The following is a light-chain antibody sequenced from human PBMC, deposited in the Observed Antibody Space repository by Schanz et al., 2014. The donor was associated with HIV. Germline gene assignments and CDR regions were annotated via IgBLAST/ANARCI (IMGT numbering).Light chain of an antibody. CDR3: QQYYSTPPT. CDR2: WAS. Sequence: DIVMTQSPDSLAVSLGERATINCKSSQSVLYSSNNKNYLAWYQQKPGQPPKLLIYWASTRESGVPGRFSGSGSGTDFTLTISSLQAEDVAVYYCQQYYSTPPTFGGGTQVEIK. J-gene: IGKJ4*01. V-gene: IGKV4-1*01. CDR1: QSVLYSSNNKNY.